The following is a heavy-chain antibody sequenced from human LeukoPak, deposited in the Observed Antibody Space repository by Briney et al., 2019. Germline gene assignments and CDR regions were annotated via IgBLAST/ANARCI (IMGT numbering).Heavy chain of an antibody. V-gene: IGHV4-59*01. CDR2: IYYSGST. J-gene: IGHJ4*02. CDR3: ARSPGYYYDSSGYFGY. D-gene: IGHD3-22*01. CDR1: GGSISSYY. Sequence: PSETLSLXCTVSGGSISSYYWSWIRQPPGKALEWIGYIYYSGSTNYNPSLKSRVTISVDTSKNQFSLKLSSVTAADTAVYYCARSPGYYYDSSGYFGYWGQGTLVTVSS.